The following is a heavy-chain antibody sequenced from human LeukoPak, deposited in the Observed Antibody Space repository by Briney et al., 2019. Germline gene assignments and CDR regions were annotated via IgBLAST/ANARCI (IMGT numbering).Heavy chain of an antibody. CDR1: GYTFTSYD. CDR2: MNPNSGNT. J-gene: IGHJ4*02. Sequence: VASVMVSCKASGYTFTSYDINWVRQATGQGLEWMGWMNPNSGNTGYAQKFQGRVTMTRNTSISTAYMELSSLRSEDTAVYYCARGPQFTIFGVVTNDYWGQGTLVTVSS. V-gene: IGHV1-8*01. CDR3: ARGPQFTIFGVVTNDY. D-gene: IGHD3-3*01.